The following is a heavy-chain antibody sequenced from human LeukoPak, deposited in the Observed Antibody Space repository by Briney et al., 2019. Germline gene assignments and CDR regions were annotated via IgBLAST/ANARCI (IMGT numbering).Heavy chain of an antibody. CDR1: GGSISSYY. J-gene: IGHJ5*02. D-gene: IGHD3-10*01. CDR3: AGFGLWFGELYGFDP. V-gene: IGHV4-59*13. CDR2: IYYSGST. Sequence: SETLFLTCTVSGGSISSYYWSWIRQPPGKGLEWIGYIYYSGSTNYNPSLKSRVTISVATSKNQSSLKLSSVTAADTAVYYCAGFGLWFGELYGFDPWGQGTLVTVSS.